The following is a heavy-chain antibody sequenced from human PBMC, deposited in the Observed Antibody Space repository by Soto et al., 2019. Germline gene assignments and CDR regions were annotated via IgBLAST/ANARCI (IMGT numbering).Heavy chain of an antibody. D-gene: IGHD3-22*01. CDR3: ARDHNYDSSGYNY. CDR1: GFTFSDYC. V-gene: IGHV3-11*06. CDR2: ISSSSSYT. J-gene: IGHJ4*02. Sequence: GGSLRLSCAASGFTFSDYCMSWIRQAPGKGLEWVSYISSSSSYTNYADSVKGRFTISRDNAKNSLYLQMNSLRAEDTAVYYCARDHNYDSSGYNYWGQGTLVTVSS.